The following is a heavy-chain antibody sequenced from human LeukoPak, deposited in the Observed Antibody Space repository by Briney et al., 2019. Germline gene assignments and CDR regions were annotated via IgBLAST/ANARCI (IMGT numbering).Heavy chain of an antibody. Sequence: GASVKVSCKASGYTFTSYYMHWVRQAPGQGLEWMGIINPSGGSTSYAQKFQGRVTMTTDTSTSTAYMELRSLRSDDTAVYYCARFSSSSWSYYYYYYMDVWGKGTTVTVSS. J-gene: IGHJ6*03. V-gene: IGHV1-46*01. CDR2: INPSGGST. CDR1: GYTFTSYY. CDR3: ARFSSSSWSYYYYYYMDV. D-gene: IGHD6-13*01.